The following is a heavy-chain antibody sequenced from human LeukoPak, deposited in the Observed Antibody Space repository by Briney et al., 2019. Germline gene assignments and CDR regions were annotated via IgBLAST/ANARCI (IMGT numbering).Heavy chain of an antibody. J-gene: IGHJ5*02. CDR3: ARSIGYNYGVFDP. D-gene: IGHD5-18*01. Sequence: GESLKISCKGSGYNFTTYWIGWVRQMPGKGLEWMGIIYPDDSDTRYSPSFQGQVTISADKSISTAYLQWSSLKASDTAMYYCARSIGYNYGVFDPWGQGTLVTVSS. CDR1: GYNFTTYW. V-gene: IGHV5-51*01. CDR2: IYPDDSDT.